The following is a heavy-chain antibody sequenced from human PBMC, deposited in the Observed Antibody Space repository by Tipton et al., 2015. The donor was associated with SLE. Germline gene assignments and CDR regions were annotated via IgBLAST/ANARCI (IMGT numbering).Heavy chain of an antibody. D-gene: IGHD3-22*01. CDR1: GGSISSSSYY. J-gene: IGHJ4*02. CDR2: IYQGGNT. CDR3: ARHDYDDNGYYMHYFDY. V-gene: IGHV4-39*01. Sequence: GLVKPSETLSLNCAVSGGSISSSSYYWGWIRQPPGKGLEWIGSIYQGGNTYYNPSLKRRISMSIDTFKNQVFLRLSSVTAADTAVYYCARHDYDDNGYYMHYFDYWGQGTLVTVSS.